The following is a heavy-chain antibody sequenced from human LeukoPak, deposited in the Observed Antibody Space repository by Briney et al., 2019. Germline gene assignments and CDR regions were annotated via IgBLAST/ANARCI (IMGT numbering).Heavy chain of an antibody. CDR3: ARLSDTAMLYYYYGMDV. Sequence: GGSLRLSCAASGFTFSSYARIWVRQAPGKGLEWVSAISGSGGSTYYADSVKGRFTISRDNSKNTLYLQMNSLRAEDTAVYYCARLSDTAMLYYYYGMDVWGQGTTVTVSS. D-gene: IGHD5-18*01. CDR1: GFTFSSYA. V-gene: IGHV3-23*01. J-gene: IGHJ6*02. CDR2: ISGSGGST.